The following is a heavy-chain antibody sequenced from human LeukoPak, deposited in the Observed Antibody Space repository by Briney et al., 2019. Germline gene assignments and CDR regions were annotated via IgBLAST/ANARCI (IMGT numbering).Heavy chain of an antibody. CDR3: ASSYYGSGHYMDV. V-gene: IGHV4-59*01. J-gene: IGHJ6*03. Sequence: PSETLSLTCTVSGGSISSYYWNWIRQPPGKGLEWIGYIFYSGRTNYNPSLKSRVTISVDTSKNQFSLKLSSVTAADTAVYYCASSYYGSGHYMDVWGKGTTVTISS. D-gene: IGHD3-10*01. CDR1: GGSISSYY. CDR2: IFYSGRT.